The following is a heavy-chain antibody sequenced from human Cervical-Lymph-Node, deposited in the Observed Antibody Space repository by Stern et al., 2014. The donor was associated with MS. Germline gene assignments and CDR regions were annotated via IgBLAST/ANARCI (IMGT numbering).Heavy chain of an antibody. V-gene: IGHV3-9*01. J-gene: IGHJ6*02. CDR1: GFTFDDYA. CDR3: RATRYYYYGLDV. D-gene: IGHD1-26*01. CDR2: ISWNSVSI. Sequence: EVQLVESGGGFIQPGRPLRLSCTASGFTFDDYAMHWVRQAPGKGLEWVSGISWNSVSIGYADSVKGRFTISRDNAKNSLYLQMNSLRAEDTALYYCRATRYYYYGLDVWGQGTTVTVSS.